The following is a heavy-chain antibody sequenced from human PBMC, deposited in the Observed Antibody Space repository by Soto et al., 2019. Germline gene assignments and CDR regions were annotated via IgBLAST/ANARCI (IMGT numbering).Heavy chain of an antibody. V-gene: IGHV1-69*06. Sequence: SVNVSCKASGGTFSSYAISWVRQAPGQGLEWMGGIIPIFGTANYAQKFQGRVTITADKSTSTAYMELSSLRSEDTAVYYCAREVLMVYAPNNWFDPWGQGTLVTVSS. D-gene: IGHD2-8*01. CDR3: AREVLMVYAPNNWFDP. CDR1: GGTFSSYA. J-gene: IGHJ5*02. CDR2: IIPIFGTA.